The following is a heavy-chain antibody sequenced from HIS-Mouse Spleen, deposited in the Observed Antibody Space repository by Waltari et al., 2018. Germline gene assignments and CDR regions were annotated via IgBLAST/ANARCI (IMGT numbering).Heavy chain of an antibody. D-gene: IGHD6-19*01. CDR1: GGSFGGYY. CDR2: INHSGST. Sequence: QVQLQQWGAGLLKPSETLSLTCAVYGGSFGGYYWSWIRQPPGKGREWIGEINHSGSTNYNPSLKSRVTISVDTSKNQFSLKLSSVTAADTAVYYCARGRGGMGQWLSYFDYWGQGTLVTVSS. V-gene: IGHV4-34*01. CDR3: ARGRGGMGQWLSYFDY. J-gene: IGHJ4*02.